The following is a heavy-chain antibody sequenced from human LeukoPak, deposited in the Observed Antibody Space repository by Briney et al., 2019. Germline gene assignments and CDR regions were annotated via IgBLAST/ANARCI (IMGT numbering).Heavy chain of an antibody. CDR1: GFTFSSYV. V-gene: IGHV3-7*01. J-gene: IGHJ4*02. Sequence: HAGGSLRLSCAASGFTFSSYVMSWVRQAPGKGLEWVANIKQDGSEKYYVDSVKGRFTISRDNAKNSLYLQMNSLRAEDTAVYYCARDLTGVLGYCSSTSCLRQSIFDYWGQGTLVTVSS. CDR3: ARDLTGVLGYCSSTSCLRQSIFDY. D-gene: IGHD2-2*01. CDR2: IKQDGSEK.